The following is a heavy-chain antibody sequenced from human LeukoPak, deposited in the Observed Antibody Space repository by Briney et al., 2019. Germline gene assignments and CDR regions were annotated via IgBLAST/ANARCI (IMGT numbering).Heavy chain of an antibody. V-gene: IGHV3-21*01. CDR2: ISSSSSYI. D-gene: IGHD2-15*01. J-gene: IGHJ3*02. CDR1: GFTFSNYS. Sequence: GGSLRLSCAASGFTFSNYSMNWVRQAPGKGLEWVSSISSSSSYIYHADSVKGRFTISRDNAKNSLYPQMNSLRAEDTAVYYCARDYCSGGSCYPDAFDIWGQGTMVTVSS. CDR3: ARDYCSGGSCYPDAFDI.